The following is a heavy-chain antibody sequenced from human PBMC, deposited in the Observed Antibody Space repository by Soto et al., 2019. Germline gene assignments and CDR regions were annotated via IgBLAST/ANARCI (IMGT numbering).Heavy chain of an antibody. D-gene: IGHD6-13*01. CDR3: ARGDRGSSWSLYYYYGMDV. V-gene: IGHV5-51*01. CDR2: IYPGDSDT. Sequence: PGESLKISCKGSGYSFTSYWIGWVRQMPGKGLEWMGIIYPGDSDTRYSPSFQGQVTISADKSISNAYLQWSSLKASDTAMFYCARGDRGSSWSLYYYYGMDVWGQGTTVTVSS. J-gene: IGHJ6*02. CDR1: GYSFTSYW.